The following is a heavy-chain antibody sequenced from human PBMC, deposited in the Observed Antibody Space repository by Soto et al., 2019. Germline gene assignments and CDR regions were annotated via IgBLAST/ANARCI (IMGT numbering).Heavy chain of an antibody. V-gene: IGHV3-21*01. CDR1: GFTFSSYS. D-gene: IGHD6-13*01. CDR3: ARVRIASNWFDP. Sequence: EVQLVESGGGLVKPGGSLRLSCAASGFTFSSYSMNWVRQAPGKGLEWVSSISSSSSYIYYADSVKGRFTISRDNAKNSLYLQMNSLRAEDTAVYYCARVRIASNWFDPWGQGTLVTVSS. CDR2: ISSSSSYI. J-gene: IGHJ5*02.